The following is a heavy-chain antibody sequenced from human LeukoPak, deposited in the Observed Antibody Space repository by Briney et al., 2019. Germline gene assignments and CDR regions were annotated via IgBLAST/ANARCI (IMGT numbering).Heavy chain of an antibody. D-gene: IGHD3-10*01. CDR3: ARDMIRGIDAFDI. V-gene: IGHV4-4*02. Sequence: SETLSLTCAVSGGSISSSNWWSWVRQPPGKGLEWIGEIYHSGSTNYNPSLKSRVTISVDKSKNRFSLKLSSVTAADTAVYYCARDMIRGIDAFDIWGQGTMVTVSS. CDR1: GGSISSSNW. CDR2: IYHSGST. J-gene: IGHJ3*02.